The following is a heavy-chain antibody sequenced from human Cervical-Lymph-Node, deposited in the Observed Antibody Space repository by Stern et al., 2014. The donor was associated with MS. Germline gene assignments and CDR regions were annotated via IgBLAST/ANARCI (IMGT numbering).Heavy chain of an antibody. D-gene: IGHD5-12*01. CDR2: ISRSGRTI. Sequence: DQLVESGGGLVKPGGSLRLSCAASGFTFSDYSMSWIRQAPGKGLECVSYISRSGRTIYYADSVKGRFTISRDNAKNSLYLQMNSLRAEDTAVYYCARGYDLNYYYCGMDVWGQGTTVTVSS. J-gene: IGHJ6*02. CDR1: GFTFSDYS. V-gene: IGHV3-11*01. CDR3: ARGYDLNYYYCGMDV.